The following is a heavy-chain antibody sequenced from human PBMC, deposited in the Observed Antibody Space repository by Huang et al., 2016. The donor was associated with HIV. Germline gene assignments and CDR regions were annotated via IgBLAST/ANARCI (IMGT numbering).Heavy chain of an antibody. CDR3: ARVLSDYYDSSGYSFDS. CDR1: GGNFRSHA. Sequence: QVQLMQSGAEVKKPGSSVKVSCTASGGNFRSHAFSWVRQAPGQGLEWMGGIIPIFGTTNYAQKFKVRVTITADESTSTAYMELSSLRSEDTAIYFCARVLSDYYDSSGYSFDSWGQGTLVTVSS. J-gene: IGHJ4*02. V-gene: IGHV1-69*13. CDR2: IIPIFGTT. D-gene: IGHD3-22*01.